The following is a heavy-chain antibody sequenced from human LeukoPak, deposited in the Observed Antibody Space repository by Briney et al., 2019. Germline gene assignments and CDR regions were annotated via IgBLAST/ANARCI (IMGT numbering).Heavy chain of an antibody. D-gene: IGHD6-13*01. J-gene: IGHJ4*02. CDR3: VRDDSSHFDY. CDR2: INRDGSST. Sequence: PGGSLRLSCAASGFTFRSYWMHWVRQAPGKGLVWVSRINRDGSSTNYADSVKGRFTISRDNAKKTLYLQMNSLRAEDTAVYHCVRDDSSHFDYWGQGALVTVSS. V-gene: IGHV3-74*01. CDR1: GFTFRSYW.